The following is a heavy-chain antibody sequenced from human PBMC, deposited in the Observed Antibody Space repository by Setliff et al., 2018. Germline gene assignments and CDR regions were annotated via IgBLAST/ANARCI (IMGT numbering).Heavy chain of an antibody. J-gene: IGHJ4*02. Sequence: HPGGSLRLSCAASGFTFGGSAIHWVRQASGKGLEWVGRIRSKPNSYATAYAASVKGRFTISRDNSKNTVYLQVNSLRGEDTAVYHCAKDPKYRGVWPHPAYFDYWGQGALVTVSS. CDR2: IRSKPNSYAT. V-gene: IGHV3-73*01. CDR1: GFTFGGSA. CDR3: AKDPKYRGVWPHPAYFDY. D-gene: IGHD6-6*01.